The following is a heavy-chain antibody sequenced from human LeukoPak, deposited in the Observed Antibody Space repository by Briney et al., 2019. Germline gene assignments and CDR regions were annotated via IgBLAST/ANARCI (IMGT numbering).Heavy chain of an antibody. D-gene: IGHD3-3*01. J-gene: IGHJ6*02. V-gene: IGHV4-31*02. CDR2: IYYSGGT. Sequence: LRLSCAASGFSFRSYAMTWVRQHPGKGLEWIGYIYYSGGTYYNPSLKSRVTISVDTSKNQFSLKLSSVTAADTAAYYCARDYESHYGMDVWGQGTTVTVSS. CDR1: GFSFRSYA. CDR3: ARDYESHYGMDV.